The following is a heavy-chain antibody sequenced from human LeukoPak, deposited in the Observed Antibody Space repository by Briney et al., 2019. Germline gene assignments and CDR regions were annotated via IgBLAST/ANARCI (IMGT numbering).Heavy chain of an antibody. D-gene: IGHD3-22*01. CDR1: GVSISSGDYY. CDR3: ADQYYDSSRYYYLPEYFHH. Sequence: SETLSLTCTVSGVSISSGDYYWSWIRQPPGMGLEWIGYISYSGSTHYNPSLKSRGTISVDTSTNQFSLKLSSVTAADTAVYYCADQYYDSSRYYYLPEYFHHWGQGTLVTVSS. CDR2: ISYSGST. V-gene: IGHV4-30-4*01. J-gene: IGHJ1*01.